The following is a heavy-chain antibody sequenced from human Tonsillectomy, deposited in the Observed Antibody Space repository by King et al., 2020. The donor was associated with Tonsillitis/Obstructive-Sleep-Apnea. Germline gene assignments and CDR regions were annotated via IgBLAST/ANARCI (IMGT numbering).Heavy chain of an antibody. CDR3: AKVIGGPVAVNPDYFDY. J-gene: IGHJ4*02. Sequence: VQLVESGGGLVQPGGSLRLSCAASGFTFSSYAMNWVRQAPGKGLEWVSPISGSGCGTYYAESVKGRFTISRDNSKNTLYLQMNSLRDEDTAVYYCAKVIGGPVAVNPDYFDYWGQGILVTVSS. V-gene: IGHV3-23*04. D-gene: IGHD1-26*01. CDR2: ISGSGCGT. CDR1: GFTFSSYA.